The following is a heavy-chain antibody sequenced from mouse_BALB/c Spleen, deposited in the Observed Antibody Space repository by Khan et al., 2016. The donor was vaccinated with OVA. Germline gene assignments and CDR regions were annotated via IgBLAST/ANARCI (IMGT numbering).Heavy chain of an antibody. J-gene: IGHJ3*01. D-gene: IGHD2-12*01. V-gene: IGHV1-5*01. CDR2: IYPGNNET. CDR3: TRGGYSSFAY. Sequence: VQLKESGTVLARPGASVKMSCKTSGYSFTSYLIHWVRQRPGQGLEWIGDIYPGNNETTYNQKFKDKAKLTAGTSASTAYMELSSLTNDDFAVYYCTRGGYSSFAYWGQGTLVTVSA. CDR1: GYSFTSYL.